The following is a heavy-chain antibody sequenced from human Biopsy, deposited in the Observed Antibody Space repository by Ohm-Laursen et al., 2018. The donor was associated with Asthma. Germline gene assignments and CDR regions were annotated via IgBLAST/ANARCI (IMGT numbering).Heavy chain of an antibody. Sequence: TLSLTCTVSGASIKTDDHYWSWLRQPPGKGLEWFGFIHYSGSTSYNPSLKGGVTISVDTSKNQFSLKLSSVTAADTAVYYCARASVADSSNWFDPWGQGTLVTVSS. V-gene: IGHV4-30-4*01. CDR1: GASIKTDDHY. J-gene: IGHJ5*02. CDR2: IHYSGST. CDR3: ARASVADSSNWFDP. D-gene: IGHD6-19*01.